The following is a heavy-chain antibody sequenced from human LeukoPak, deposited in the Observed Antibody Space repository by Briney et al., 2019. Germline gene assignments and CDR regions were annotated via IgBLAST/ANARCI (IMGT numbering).Heavy chain of an antibody. V-gene: IGHV3-9*01. CDR1: GFTFDDYA. CDR3: AREPSDTAFDY. D-gene: IGHD5-18*01. J-gene: IGHJ4*02. CDR2: ISWNSGSI. Sequence: GGSLRLSCAASGFTFDDYAMHWVRQAPGKGLEWVSGISWNSGSIGYADSVKGRFTIPRDNAKNSLYLQMNSLRAEGTALYYCAREPSDTAFDYWGQGTLVTVSS.